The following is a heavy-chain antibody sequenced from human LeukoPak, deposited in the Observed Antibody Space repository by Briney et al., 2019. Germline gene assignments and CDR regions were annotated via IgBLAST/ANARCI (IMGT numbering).Heavy chain of an antibody. CDR1: GGSISSGGYY. J-gene: IGHJ4*02. Sequence: SETLSLTCTVSGGSISSGGYYWSWIRQHPGKGPEWIGYIYYSGSTYYNPSLKSRVTISVDTSKNQFSLKLSSVTAADTAVYYCARGPSCGGDCYFDYWGQGTLVTVSS. V-gene: IGHV4-31*03. CDR2: IYYSGST. CDR3: ARGPSCGGDCYFDY. D-gene: IGHD2-21*02.